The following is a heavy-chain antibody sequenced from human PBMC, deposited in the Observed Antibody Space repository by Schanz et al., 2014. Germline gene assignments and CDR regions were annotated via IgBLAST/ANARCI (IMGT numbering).Heavy chain of an antibody. CDR2: IDHGGST. V-gene: IGHV4-34*01. J-gene: IGHJ4*01. CDR3: ARGEWSTSQFDY. CDR1: GGSFSGYH. D-gene: IGHD2-2*01. Sequence: QVQLQQWGAGLVKPSQTLSLTCAVSGGSFSGYHWAWIRQAPGKGLEWIGDIDHGGSTDYNPSLKSRVTIPMDTSKNQFSLKLSSVTAADTAVYYCARGEWSTSQFDYWGHGTLVTVSS.